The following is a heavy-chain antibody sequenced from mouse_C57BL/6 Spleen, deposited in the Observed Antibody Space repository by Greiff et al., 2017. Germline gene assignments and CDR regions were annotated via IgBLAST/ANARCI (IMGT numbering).Heavy chain of an antibody. Sequence: VQLQQSGAELVKPGASVKLSCKASGYTFTSYWMHWVKQRPGRGLEWIGRIDPNSGGTKYNEKFKSKATLTVDKPSSTAYMQLSSLTSEDSAVYYCARCRDGNYEDWYFGVWGTGTTVTVAS. D-gene: IGHD2-1*01. CDR3: ARCRDGNYEDWYFGV. CDR2: IDPNSGGT. J-gene: IGHJ1*03. CDR1: GYTFTSYW. V-gene: IGHV1-72*01.